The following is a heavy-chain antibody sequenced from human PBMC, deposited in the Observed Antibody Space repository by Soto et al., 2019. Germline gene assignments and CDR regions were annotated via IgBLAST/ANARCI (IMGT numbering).Heavy chain of an antibody. V-gene: IGHV4-31*03. D-gene: IGHD6-19*01. Sequence: QVQLQESGPGLVKPSQTLSLTCTVSGGSISSGGYYWSWIRQHPGKGLEWIGYIYYSGSTYYNPSLKSRVTISVDTSKNQFALKLSSVTAADTAVYYCARDGGRAVAGWVGVWLDPWGQGTLVTGSS. CDR1: GGSISSGGYY. CDR3: ARDGGRAVAGWVGVWLDP. CDR2: IYYSGST. J-gene: IGHJ5*02.